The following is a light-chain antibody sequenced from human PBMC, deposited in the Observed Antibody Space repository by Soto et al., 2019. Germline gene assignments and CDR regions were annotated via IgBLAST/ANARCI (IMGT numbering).Light chain of an antibody. Sequence: QSALTQPASVSGSPGQSIAISCTGTSSDVGGYNYVSWYQQHPGKAPKLMIFEVSYRPSGVSNRFCGSKSGNTASLTISGLQAEDEADYYCSSYTGSSINTVVFGGGTKLTVL. CDR3: SSYTGSSINTVV. CDR2: EVS. V-gene: IGLV2-14*01. CDR1: SSDVGGYNY. J-gene: IGLJ2*01.